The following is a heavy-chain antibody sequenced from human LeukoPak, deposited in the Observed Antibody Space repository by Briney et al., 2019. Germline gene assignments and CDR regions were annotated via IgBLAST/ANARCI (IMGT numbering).Heavy chain of an antibody. Sequence: ASVKVSCKASGYSFTGYGISWVRQAPGQGLEWMAWISAYNGNTNYAQKLQGRVTMNTDASTSTAYMELRSLRSDDTAVYYCARATPIGYSSNYNWFDPWGQGTLVTVSS. V-gene: IGHV1-18*01. J-gene: IGHJ5*02. CDR2: ISAYNGNT. CDR3: ARATPIGYSSNYNWFDP. D-gene: IGHD6-13*01. CDR1: GYSFTGYG.